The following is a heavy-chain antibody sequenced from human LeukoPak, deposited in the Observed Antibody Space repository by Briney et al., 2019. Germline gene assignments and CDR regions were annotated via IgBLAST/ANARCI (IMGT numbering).Heavy chain of an antibody. CDR2: INPNSGGT. CDR1: GYTFTGYY. Sequence: ASVKVSCTASGYTFTGYYMHWVRQAPGQGLEWMGWINPNSGGTNYAQKFQGWVTMTRDTSISTAYMELSRLRSDDTAVYYCARGPFTMVRGVITPYYFDYWGQGTLVTVSS. J-gene: IGHJ4*02. D-gene: IGHD3-10*01. CDR3: ARGPFTMVRGVITPYYFDY. V-gene: IGHV1-2*04.